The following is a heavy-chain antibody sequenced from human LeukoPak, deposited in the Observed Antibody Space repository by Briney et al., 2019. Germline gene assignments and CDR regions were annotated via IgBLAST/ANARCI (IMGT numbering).Heavy chain of an antibody. CDR3: ARDREWLVHGGAG. D-gene: IGHD6-19*01. CDR2: IKQDGSET. J-gene: IGHJ4*02. CDR1: GFTFSSYW. Sequence: GGSLRLSCAASGFTFSSYWMTWVRQAPGKGLEWVANIKQDGSETFYVDSVKGRFTISRDNAKYSLYLQMNSLRAEDTAVYYCARDREWLVHGGAGWGQGTLVTVSS. V-gene: IGHV3-7*03.